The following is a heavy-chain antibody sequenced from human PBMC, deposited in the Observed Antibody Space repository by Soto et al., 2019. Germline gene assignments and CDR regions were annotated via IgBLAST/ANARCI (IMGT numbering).Heavy chain of an antibody. V-gene: IGHV4-59*08. CDR2: IYYSGST. Sequence: SGTLCLTCTVFGGSISSYYWSWIREPPGKGLEWIGYIYYSGSTNYNPSLKSRVTISVDTSKNQFSLKLSSVTAADTAVYYCARAKAPLYSSSWYWFDPWGQGTLVTVS. CDR1: GGSISSYY. CDR3: ARAKAPLYSSSWYWFDP. D-gene: IGHD6-13*01. J-gene: IGHJ5*02.